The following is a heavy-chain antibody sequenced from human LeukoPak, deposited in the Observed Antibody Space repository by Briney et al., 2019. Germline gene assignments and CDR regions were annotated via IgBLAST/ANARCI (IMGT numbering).Heavy chain of an antibody. J-gene: IGHJ5*02. CDR3: ARDSLYYGSGSYLGFDP. V-gene: IGHV1-18*01. Sequence: ASVKVSCKASGYTFTRYGISWVRQAPGQGLEWIGWISGYNGNTNYAEKLQGRATMTTDTSTSTVYMELRSLRSDDTAVYYCARDSLYYGSGSYLGFDPWGQGTLVTVSS. CDR2: ISGYNGNT. CDR1: GYTFTRYG. D-gene: IGHD3-10*01.